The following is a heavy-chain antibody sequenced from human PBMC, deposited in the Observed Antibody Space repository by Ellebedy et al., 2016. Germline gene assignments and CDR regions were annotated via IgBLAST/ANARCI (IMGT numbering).Heavy chain of an antibody. D-gene: IGHD2-21*02. V-gene: IGHV3-21*04. Sequence: GGSLRLSCAASGFTFSSSAMAWVRQAPGEGLEWVSSISNSNGDTFYADSVKGRFTISRENGQKSPYLQMNSLRAEDTAVYYCARLYCGGDCYYWYFDLWGRGTLVTVSS. CDR3: ARLYCGGDCYYWYFDL. CDR1: GFTFSSSA. CDR2: ISNSNGDT. J-gene: IGHJ2*01.